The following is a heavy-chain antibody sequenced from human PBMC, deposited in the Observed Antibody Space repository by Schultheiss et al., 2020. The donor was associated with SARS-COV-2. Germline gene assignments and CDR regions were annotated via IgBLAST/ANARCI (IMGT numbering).Heavy chain of an antibody. J-gene: IGHJ6*02. CDR3: AREYYYDSSGVTGGMDV. V-gene: IGHV2-70*01. Sequence: QTLSLTCTFSGFSLSTSGMCVSWIRQPPGKALEWLALIDWDDDKYYSTSLKTRLTISKDTSKNQVVLTMTNMDPVDTATYYCAREYYYDSSGVTGGMDVWGQGTTVTVSS. CDR2: IDWDDDK. CDR1: GFSLSTSGMC. D-gene: IGHD3-22*01.